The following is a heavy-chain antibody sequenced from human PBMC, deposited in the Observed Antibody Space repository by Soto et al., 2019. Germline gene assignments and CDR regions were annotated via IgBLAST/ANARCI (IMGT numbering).Heavy chain of an antibody. D-gene: IGHD3-10*01. V-gene: IGHV1-18*01. J-gene: IGHJ6*02. CDR3: ARDSGMSEYYYYYGMDV. Sequence: ASVKVSCKASGYTFTSYGISWVRQAPGQGLEWMGWISAYNGNTNYAQKLQGRVTMTTDTSTSTAYMELRSLRSDDTAVYYCARDSGMSEYYYYYGMDVWGQGTTVTVSS. CDR2: ISAYNGNT. CDR1: GYTFTSYG.